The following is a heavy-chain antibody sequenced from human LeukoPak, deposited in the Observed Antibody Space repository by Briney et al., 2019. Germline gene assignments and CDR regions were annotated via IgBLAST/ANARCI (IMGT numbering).Heavy chain of an antibody. CDR3: ALELVGEYFQH. V-gene: IGHV3-21*01. D-gene: IGHD1-26*01. Sequence: GGSLRLSCAASEFTFSSYSMNWVRQAPGKGLEWVSSISSSSSYIYYADSVKGRFTISRDNAKNSLYLQMNSLRAEDTAVYYCALELVGEYFQHWGQGTLVTVSS. CDR2: ISSSSSYI. J-gene: IGHJ1*01. CDR1: EFTFSSYS.